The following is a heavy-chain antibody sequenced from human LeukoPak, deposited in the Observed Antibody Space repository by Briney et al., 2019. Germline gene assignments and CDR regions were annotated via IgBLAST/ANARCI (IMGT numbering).Heavy chain of an antibody. V-gene: IGHV3-21*01. CDR3: ARVGCRGGSCSSRGDYYYGMDV. CDR1: GFTFSSYS. J-gene: IGHJ6*02. D-gene: IGHD2-15*01. CDR2: ISSSGSYI. Sequence: GGSLRLSCAASGFTFSSYSMNWVRQAAGKGLGWVSSISSSGSYISYPDSVKGRFTMSRENAKNSLFLQMNSLRAEDTAVYYCARVGCRGGSCSSRGDYYYGMDVWGQGTTVTVSS.